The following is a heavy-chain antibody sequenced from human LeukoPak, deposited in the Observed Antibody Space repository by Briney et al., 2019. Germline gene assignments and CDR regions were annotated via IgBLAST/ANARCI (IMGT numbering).Heavy chain of an antibody. D-gene: IGHD3-22*01. Sequence: GGSLRLSCAASGFTFSSYAMSWVRQAPGKGLEWVSAISGSGGSTYYADSVKGRFTISGDNSKNTLYLQMNSLRAEDTAVYYCAKDSTYYDSSGYSSATNYFDYWGQGTLVTVSS. CDR2: ISGSGGST. CDR3: AKDSTYYDSSGYSSATNYFDY. CDR1: GFTFSSYA. V-gene: IGHV3-23*01. J-gene: IGHJ4*02.